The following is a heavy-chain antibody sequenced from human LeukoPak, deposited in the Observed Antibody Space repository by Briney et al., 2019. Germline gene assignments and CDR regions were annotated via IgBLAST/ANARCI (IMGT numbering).Heavy chain of an antibody. CDR1: GFTFSSYS. V-gene: IGHV3-48*01. CDR2: ITSSSNTI. J-gene: IGHJ4*02. CDR3: ARWGDGYNYLSY. Sequence: GGSLRLSCAASGFTFSSYSMNWVRQAPGKGLEWLSYITSSSNTIYYADSVRGRFTISRDNAKNSLYPQMHSLRAEDTAVYYCARWGDGYNYLSYWGQGTLVTVSS. D-gene: IGHD5-24*01.